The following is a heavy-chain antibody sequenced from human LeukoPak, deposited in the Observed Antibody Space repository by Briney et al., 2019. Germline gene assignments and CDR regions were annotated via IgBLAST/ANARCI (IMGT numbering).Heavy chain of an antibody. D-gene: IGHD3-22*01. Sequence: GGSLRLSCAASEFIFSSSDMHWVRQAPGKGLEWVAFILYDGSIRYYADSVKGRFTISRDNSKNTLYLQMYSLRAEDTAVYYCAKISGYYTSDYWGQGTLVTVSS. J-gene: IGHJ4*02. CDR3: AKISGYYTSDY. V-gene: IGHV3-30*02. CDR2: ILYDGSIR. CDR1: EFIFSSSD.